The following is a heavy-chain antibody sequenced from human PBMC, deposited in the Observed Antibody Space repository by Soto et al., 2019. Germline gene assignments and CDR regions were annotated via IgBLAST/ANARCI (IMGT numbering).Heavy chain of an antibody. Sequence: LSLTCTVSGGSISSGGYYWSWIRQHPGKGLEFIGYIYYSGSTYYNPSLKSRVTISVDTSKNQFSLKLSSVTAADTAVYYCARHSSDILTGYHYYGMDXWGQGTSVTVS. CDR1: GGSISSGGYY. J-gene: IGHJ6*02. V-gene: IGHV4-31*03. CDR3: ARHSSDILTGYHYYGMDX. D-gene: IGHD3-9*01. CDR2: IYYSGST.